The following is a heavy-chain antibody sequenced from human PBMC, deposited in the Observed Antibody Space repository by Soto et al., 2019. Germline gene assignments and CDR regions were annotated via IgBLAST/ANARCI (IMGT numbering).Heavy chain of an antibody. V-gene: IGHV4-4*02. Sequence: SETLSLTCAVSGGSISSSNWWSWVRQPPGKGLEWIGEIYHSGSTNYNPSLKSRVTISVDKSKNQFSLKLSSVTAADTAVYYCTTDKRLERVRLPTDYWGQGTLVTVSS. CDR3: TTDKRLERVRLPTDY. D-gene: IGHD1-1*01. J-gene: IGHJ4*02. CDR1: GGSISSSNW. CDR2: IYHSGST.